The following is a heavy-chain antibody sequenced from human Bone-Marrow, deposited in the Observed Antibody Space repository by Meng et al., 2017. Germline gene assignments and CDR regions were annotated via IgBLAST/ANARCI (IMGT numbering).Heavy chain of an antibody. Sequence: GESLKISCAASGFYFNNAWMSWVRQTPGKGLEWVGRIKSNADGGTIDYAAPVTGRFTISRDDSKTTLYLQLNRLKTEDTAVYYCSGHVDYWGHGTLVTVSS. CDR3: SGHVDY. CDR2: IKSNADGGTI. V-gene: IGHV3-15*01. CDR1: GFYFNNAW. J-gene: IGHJ4*01.